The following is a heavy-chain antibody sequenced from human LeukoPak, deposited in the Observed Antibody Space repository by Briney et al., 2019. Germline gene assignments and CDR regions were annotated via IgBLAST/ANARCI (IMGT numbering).Heavy chain of an antibody. Sequence: PGGSLRLSCAASGFTFSSYGMHWVRQAPGKGLEWVAVISYDGSNKYYADSVKGRFTISRDNSKNTLYLQMNSLRTEDTALYYCARYCSSTNCQDYWGQGTLVTVSS. J-gene: IGHJ4*02. CDR1: GFTFSSYG. CDR3: ARYCSSTNCQDY. V-gene: IGHV3-30*03. D-gene: IGHD2-2*01. CDR2: ISYDGSNK.